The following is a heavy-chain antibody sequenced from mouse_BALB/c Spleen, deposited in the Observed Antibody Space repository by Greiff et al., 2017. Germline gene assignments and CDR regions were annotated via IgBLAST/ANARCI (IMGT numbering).Heavy chain of an antibody. Sequence: QVQLQQPGAELVMPGASVKMSCKASGYTFTDYWMHWVKQRPGQGLEWIGAIDTSDSYTSYNQKFKGKATLTVDESSSTAYMQLSSLTSEDSAVYYCARDGNYFDYWGQGTTLTVSS. V-gene: IGHV1-69*01. J-gene: IGHJ2*01. D-gene: IGHD2-1*01. CDR2: IDTSDSYT. CDR3: ARDGNYFDY. CDR1: GYTFTDYW.